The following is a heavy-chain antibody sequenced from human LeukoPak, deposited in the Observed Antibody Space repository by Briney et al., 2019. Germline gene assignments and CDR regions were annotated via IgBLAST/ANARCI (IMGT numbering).Heavy chain of an antibody. CDR3: ARDSVVVPAATSHNWFDL. J-gene: IGHJ5*02. CDR1: GFTFSSYS. CDR2: ISSSSSYI. D-gene: IGHD2-2*01. Sequence: GGSLRLSCAASGFTFSSYSMNWVRQAPGKGLEWVSSISSSSSYIYYADSVKGRFTISRDNAKNSLYLQMNSLRAEDTAVYYCARDSVVVPAATSHNWFDLWGQGTLVTVSS. V-gene: IGHV3-21*01.